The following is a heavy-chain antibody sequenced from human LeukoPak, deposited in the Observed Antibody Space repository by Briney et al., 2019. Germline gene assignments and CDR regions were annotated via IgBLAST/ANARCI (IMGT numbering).Heavy chain of an antibody. CDR2: IYYSGST. CDR1: GGSISSYY. J-gene: IGHJ6*02. Sequence: SETLSLTCTVSGGSISSYYWSWIRQPPGKGLEWIGYIYYSGSTYYNPSLKSRVTISVDTSKNQFSLKLSSVTAADTAVYYCARDQVGFDYYYGMDVWGQGTTVTVSS. V-gene: IGHV4-59*12. D-gene: IGHD1-26*01. CDR3: ARDQVGFDYYYGMDV.